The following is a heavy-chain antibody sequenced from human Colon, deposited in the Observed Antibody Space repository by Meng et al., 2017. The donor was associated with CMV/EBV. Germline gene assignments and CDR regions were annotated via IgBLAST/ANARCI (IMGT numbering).Heavy chain of an antibody. Sequence: GSLRLSCTVSKSFSSNYYWGWIRQPPGKGLEWIGTIYHSGTTYYNPSLKSRVTISVDTSKNQFSLTMNSVTAADTAMYYCARVVTPPYSGTFLSPYYFDYWGQGTLVTVFS. CDR1: KSFSSNYY. CDR3: ARVVTPPYSGTFLSPYYFDY. J-gene: IGHJ4*02. CDR2: IYHSGTT. D-gene: IGHD1-26*01. V-gene: IGHV4-38-2*02.